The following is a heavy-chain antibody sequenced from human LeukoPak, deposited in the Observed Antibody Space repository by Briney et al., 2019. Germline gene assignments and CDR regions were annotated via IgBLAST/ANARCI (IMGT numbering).Heavy chain of an antibody. CDR2: IRYDGSTK. V-gene: IGHV3-30*02. CDR1: GFTFSSYC. D-gene: IGHD3-3*01. J-gene: IGHJ4*02. CDR3: AKQPRPRRFLLYFDY. Sequence: GGSLRLSCAASGFTFSSYCRNWVRQAPGKGLEWVAFIRYDGSTKYNAAPVKGRFTISRDNSKNTLYLQMNSLRADDTAVYYCAKQPRPRRFLLYFDYWGQGTLVTVSS.